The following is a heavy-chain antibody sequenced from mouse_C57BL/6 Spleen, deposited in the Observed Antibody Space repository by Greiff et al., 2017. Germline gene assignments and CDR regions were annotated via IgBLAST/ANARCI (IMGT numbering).Heavy chain of an antibody. CDR3: ARHYYSSNYAMDY. CDR2: IYPGSGST. CDR1: GYTFTSYW. V-gene: IGHV1-55*01. Sequence: QVQLQQPGAELVKPGASVKMSCKASGYTFTSYWITWVKQRPGQGLEWIGDIYPGSGSTNYNEKFKSKATLTVDTSSSTAYMQLSSLTSEDSAVYYCARHYYSSNYAMDYWGQGTSVTVSS. J-gene: IGHJ4*01. D-gene: IGHD2-5*01.